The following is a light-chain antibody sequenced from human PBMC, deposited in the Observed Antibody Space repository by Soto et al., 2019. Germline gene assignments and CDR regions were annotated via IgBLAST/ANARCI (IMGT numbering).Light chain of an antibody. Sequence: DIQMTQSPSSLSASVGDRVTITCRASQSSSRYLHWYQQKPGNAPKLLIYAASGLQSGVPSRFSGSGSGTDFTLSISSLQPEDFATYFCQQSYRIPQTFGQGTKLEIK. CDR1: QSSSRY. CDR2: AAS. V-gene: IGKV1-39*01. J-gene: IGKJ2*01. CDR3: QQSYRIPQT.